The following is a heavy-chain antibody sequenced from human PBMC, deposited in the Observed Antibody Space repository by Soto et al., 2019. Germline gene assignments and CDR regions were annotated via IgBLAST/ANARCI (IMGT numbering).Heavy chain of an antibody. CDR1: GYTFTSYA. CDR2: INAGNGNT. CDR3: ARQSAGYYYYGMDV. Sequence: AASVQVSCKASGYTFTSYAMHWVRQAPGQRLEWMGWINAGNGNTKYSQKFQGRVTITRDTSASTAYMELSSLRSEDTAVYYCARQSAGYYYYGMDVWGQGTTVTVSS. V-gene: IGHV1-3*01. J-gene: IGHJ6*02.